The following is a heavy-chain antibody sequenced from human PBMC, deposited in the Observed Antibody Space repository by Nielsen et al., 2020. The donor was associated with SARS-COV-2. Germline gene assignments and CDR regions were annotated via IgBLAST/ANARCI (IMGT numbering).Heavy chain of an antibody. V-gene: IGHV3-33*01. J-gene: IGHJ3*02. Sequence: GGSLRLSCAASGFTFSDYAKHWVRQAPGKGLEWVAVIWYDGVTKYYAESVKGRFTISRDDSKNTLYLQMDSLRADDTAVYYCASVVRYCSGGSCYRRAFDIWGQGTMVTVSS. D-gene: IGHD2-15*01. CDR3: ASVVRYCSGGSCYRRAFDI. CDR1: GFTFSDYA. CDR2: IWYDGVTK.